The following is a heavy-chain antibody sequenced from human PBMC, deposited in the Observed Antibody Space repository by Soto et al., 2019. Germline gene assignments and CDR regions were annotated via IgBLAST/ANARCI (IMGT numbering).Heavy chain of an antibody. J-gene: IGHJ5*02. V-gene: IGHV3-15*01. CDR1: GFTINNAW. Sequence: GGSLRLSCAASGFTINNAWMSWVRQAPGKGLEWVGRIKSKGNGGTADYAAPVKGRFTISRDDSKNMLYLQMNSLRAEDTAVYYCANIPWYNIGPWGQGTLVTVSS. CDR3: ANIPWYNIGP. CDR2: IKSKGNGGTA. D-gene: IGHD1-20*01.